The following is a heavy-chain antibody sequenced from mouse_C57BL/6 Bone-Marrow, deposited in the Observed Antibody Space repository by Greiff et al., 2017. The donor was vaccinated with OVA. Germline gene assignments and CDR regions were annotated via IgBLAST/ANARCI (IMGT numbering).Heavy chain of an antibody. CDR1: GYTFTSYW. D-gene: IGHD1-1*01. V-gene: IGHV1-64*01. J-gene: IGHJ3*01. CDR2: IHPNSGST. Sequence: QVQLQQPGAELVKPGASVKLSCKASGYTFTSYWMHWVKQRPGQGLEWIGMIHPNSGSTNYNEKFKSKATLTVDKSSSTAYMQLSSLTSEDSAVYYCARKGNYYGSSPFAYWGQGTLVTVSA. CDR3: ARKGNYYGSSPFAY.